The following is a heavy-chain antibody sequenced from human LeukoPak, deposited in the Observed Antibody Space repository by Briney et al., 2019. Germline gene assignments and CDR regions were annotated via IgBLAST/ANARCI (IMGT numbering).Heavy chain of an antibody. CDR2: FDPEDGET. CDR1: GYTLTELS. D-gene: IGHD3-22*01. Sequence: ASVKVSCKVSGYTLTELSMHWVRQAPGKGLEWMGGFDPEDGETIYAQKFQGRVTMTEDTSTDTAYMELSSLRSEDTAVYYCATPYYYDSSGYSDSFDYWGQGTLVTASS. J-gene: IGHJ4*02. CDR3: ATPYYYDSSGYSDSFDY. V-gene: IGHV1-24*01.